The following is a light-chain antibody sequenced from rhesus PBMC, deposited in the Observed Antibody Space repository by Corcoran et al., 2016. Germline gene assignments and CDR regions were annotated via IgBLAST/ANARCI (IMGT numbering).Light chain of an antibody. J-gene: IGKJ4*01. CDR1: QGISSY. CDR2: SAN. CDR3: QQGNSNPLT. V-gene: IGKV1-32*02. Sequence: DIQMSQSPSSLSASVGDRVTITCRASQGISSYLNWYQQNPGKAPKLLIYSANSLASGVPSRFSGSGSGTEFTLTISSRQPEDFATYYCQQGNSNPLTFGGGTKVEIK.